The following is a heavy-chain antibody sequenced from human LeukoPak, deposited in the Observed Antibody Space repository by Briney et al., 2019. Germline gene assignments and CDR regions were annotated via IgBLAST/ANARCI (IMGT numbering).Heavy chain of an antibody. V-gene: IGHV1-69*04. CDR3: ARFSSGYYAGSVHAWAFDI. CDR1: GGTFSSYA. J-gene: IGHJ3*02. CDR2: IIPILGIA. D-gene: IGHD3-22*01. Sequence: ASVKVSCKASGGTFSSYAISWVRQAPGQGLEWMGRIIPILGIANYAQKFQGRVTITADKSTSTAYMELSSLRSEDTAVYYCARFSSGYYAGSVHAWAFDIWGQGTVVTVSS.